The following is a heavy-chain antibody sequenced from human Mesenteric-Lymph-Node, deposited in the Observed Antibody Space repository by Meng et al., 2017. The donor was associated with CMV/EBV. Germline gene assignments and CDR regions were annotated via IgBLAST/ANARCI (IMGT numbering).Heavy chain of an antibody. J-gene: IGHJ4*02. CDR2: ISAAGGGT. Sequence: GESLKISCAASGFTFSSYAMNWVRQAPGKGLEWVSLISAAGGGTNYAQKFQGRVTMTRDTSIDTAYMDLSGLTSDDTAIYYCARVGHNWKYFLDYWGQGTLVTVSS. D-gene: IGHD1-7*01. CDR3: ARVGHNWKYFLDY. CDR1: GFTFSSYA. V-gene: IGHV1-2*06.